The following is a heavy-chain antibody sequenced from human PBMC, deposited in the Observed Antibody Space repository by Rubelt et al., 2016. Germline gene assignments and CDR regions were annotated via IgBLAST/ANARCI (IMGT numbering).Heavy chain of an antibody. J-gene: IGHJ5*02. CDR2: IYQSGNT. D-gene: IGHD2-15*01. V-gene: IGHV4-34*11. CDR1: GGSFSGSY. CDR3: AGRHCDGGSCSGRYFGP. Sequence: QVQLHQWGAGLWRPSETLSLTCAVYGGSFSGSYWNWLRQPPGKGLEWIGYIYQSGNTFYNPSLRNRSTISLDRSKNQVPLNVTSVAAADTAVYYCAGRHCDGGSCSGRYFGPWGQGTLGTVSS.